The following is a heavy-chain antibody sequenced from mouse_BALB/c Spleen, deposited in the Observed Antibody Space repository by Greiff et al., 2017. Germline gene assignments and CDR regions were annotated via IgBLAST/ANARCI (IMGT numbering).Heavy chain of an antibody. J-gene: IGHJ4*01. D-gene: IGHD2-1*01. CDR1: GYTFTDYN. V-gene: IGHV1S29*02. CDR3: ARRGNYDAMDY. Sequence: EVQLQQSGPELVKPGASVKISCKASGYTFTDYNMHWVKQSHGKSLEWIGYIYPYNGGTGYNQKFKSKATLTVDNSSSTAYMELRSLTSEDSAVYYCARRGNYDAMDYWGQGTSVTVSS. CDR2: IYPYNGGT.